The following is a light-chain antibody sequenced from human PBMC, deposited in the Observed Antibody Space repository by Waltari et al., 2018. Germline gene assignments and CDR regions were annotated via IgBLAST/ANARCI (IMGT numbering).Light chain of an antibody. CDR2: GAS. Sequence: EIVLTQSPGTLSLSPGERATLSCRASQSVSSSYLAWYQQKPCQAPRRLIYGASSRATGIPDRFSGSGSGTDFTLTISRLEPEDFAVYYCQQYGSSPPWTFGQGTKVEIK. V-gene: IGKV3-20*01. CDR3: QQYGSSPPWT. CDR1: QSVSSSY. J-gene: IGKJ1*01.